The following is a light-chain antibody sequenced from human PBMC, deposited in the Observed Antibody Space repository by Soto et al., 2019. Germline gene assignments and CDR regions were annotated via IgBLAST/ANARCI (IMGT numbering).Light chain of an antibody. Sequence: EIVMTQSPATLSVSPGEGATLSCRASQSVSSNLAWYQQRAGQVPRLLIYGTSTTTTCIPDRFSGSGSGTEFTLTISSLQSEDFGVYYCQQYDKWLAITFGQGTRLEIK. CDR2: GTS. J-gene: IGKJ5*01. CDR3: QQYDKWLAIT. V-gene: IGKV3-15*01. CDR1: QSVSSN.